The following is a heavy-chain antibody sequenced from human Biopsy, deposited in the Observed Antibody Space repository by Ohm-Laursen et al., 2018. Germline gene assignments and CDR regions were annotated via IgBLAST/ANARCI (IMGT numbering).Heavy chain of an antibody. CDR3: AGGAAKGNPYDH. V-gene: IGHV1-69*06. D-gene: IGHD3-10*01. CDR1: GGTFSSYV. Sequence: GASVTVSCKASGGTFSSYVISWVRQAPGQGLEWMGRIIPTFDTPTYAPDFQGRVTFTADKSTGTAHLDLSRLRSEDTAIYYCAGGAAKGNPYDHLGQGTLVTVSS. J-gene: IGHJ5*02. CDR2: IIPTFDTP.